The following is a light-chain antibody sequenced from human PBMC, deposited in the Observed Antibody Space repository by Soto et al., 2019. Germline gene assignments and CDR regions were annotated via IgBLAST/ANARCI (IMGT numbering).Light chain of an antibody. CDR3: AVWDNSLNGVA. J-gene: IGLJ2*01. Sequence: QSVLTQPASVSGSPGQSITISCTGTRSDVGGYNYVSWYQHHPGKAPKLLMYRNDVRPSGVPDRITGSKSGTSASLAISGLRSEDEADYYCAVWDNSLNGVAFGGGTKLTVL. V-gene: IGLV2-14*01. CDR1: RSDVGGYNY. CDR2: RND.